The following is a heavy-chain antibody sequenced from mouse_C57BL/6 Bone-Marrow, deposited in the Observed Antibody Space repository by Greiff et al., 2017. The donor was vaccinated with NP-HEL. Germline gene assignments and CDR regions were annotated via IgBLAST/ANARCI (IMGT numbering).Heavy chain of an antibody. D-gene: IGHD2-4*01. CDR3: AREGMITTRGYWYFDV. Sequence: QVHVKQSGAELVRPGTSVKVSCKASGYAFTNYLIEWVKQRPGQGLEWIGVINPGSGGTNYNEKFKGKATLTADKSSSTAYMQLSSLTSEDSAVYFCAREGMITTRGYWYFDVWGTGTTVTVSS. J-gene: IGHJ1*03. CDR2: INPGSGGT. V-gene: IGHV1-54*01. CDR1: GYAFTNYL.